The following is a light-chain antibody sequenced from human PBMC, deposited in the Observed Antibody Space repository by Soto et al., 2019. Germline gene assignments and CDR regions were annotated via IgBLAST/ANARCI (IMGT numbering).Light chain of an antibody. J-gene: IGLJ2*01. CDR3: QSYDSSLRDVV. V-gene: IGLV1-40*01. CDR1: SSNIGAGYD. CDR2: GNS. Sequence: QLVLTQPPSVSGAPGQRVTISCTGSSSNIGAGYDVHWYQQLPGTAPKLLIYGNSNRPSGVPDRCSGSKSGTSASLAITGLQAEDEADYYCQSYDSSLRDVVFGGGTKLTVL.